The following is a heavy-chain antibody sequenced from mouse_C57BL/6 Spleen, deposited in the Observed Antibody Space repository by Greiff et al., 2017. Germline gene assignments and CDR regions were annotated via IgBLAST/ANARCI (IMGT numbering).Heavy chain of an antibody. D-gene: IGHD2-4*01. CDR1: GYTFTSYW. V-gene: IGHV1-64*01. CDR3: ARSDDYDVFAY. J-gene: IGHJ3*01. CDR2: IHPNSGST. Sequence: QVQLQQPGAELVKPGASVKLSCKASGYTFTSYWMHWVKQRPGQGLEWIGMIHPNSGSTNYNEKFKSKATLTVDKSSSTAYMQLSRLTSEDSAVYYCARSDDYDVFAYWGQGTLVTVSA.